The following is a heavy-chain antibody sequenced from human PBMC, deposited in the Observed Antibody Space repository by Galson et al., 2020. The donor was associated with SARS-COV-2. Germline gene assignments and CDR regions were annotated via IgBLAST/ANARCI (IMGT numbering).Heavy chain of an antibody. CDR3: ARLSSSWYEGGDS. CDR1: GGSISDYY. D-gene: IGHD6-13*01. CDR2: IYHSGST. V-gene: IGHV4-59*01. Sequence: SQTLSLTCSVSGGSISDYYWTWIRQPPGMGLEYIGYIYHSGSTNYNPSLKSRVTISVDTSKNQFSLKVRSLTAADTALYYCARLSSSWYEGGDSGGQGTRGNVAA. J-gene: IGHJ4*02.